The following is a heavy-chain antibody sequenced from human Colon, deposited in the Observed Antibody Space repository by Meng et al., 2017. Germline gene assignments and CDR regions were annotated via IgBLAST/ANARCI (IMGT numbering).Heavy chain of an antibody. D-gene: IGHD3-22*01. Sequence: VRLGGSGGGLVQSGGALRLTCGASGFTFSDYAMGWVRLAPGKGLEWAALITASGGITYHAESLKGRFTISRDNVKNTLDLQMDSLRAEDTALYYCAKADWIVVSWFDPWGQGILVTVSS. V-gene: IGHV3-23*04. CDR2: ITASGGIT. CDR3: AKADWIVVSWFDP. J-gene: IGHJ5*02. CDR1: GFTFSDYA.